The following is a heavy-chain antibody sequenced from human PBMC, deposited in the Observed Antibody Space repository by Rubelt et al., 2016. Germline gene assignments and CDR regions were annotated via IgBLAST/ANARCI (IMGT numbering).Heavy chain of an antibody. CDR2: IYYSGST. J-gene: IGHJ4*02. Sequence: QLQLQESGPGLVKPSETLSLTCTVSGGSISSSSYYWGWIRQPPGKGLEWIGSIYYSGSTYYNPSLKSRVTISVATSKNQFSLKLSSVTAADTAVYYCARRNCSGGSCYFDYWGQGTLVTVSS. V-gene: IGHV4-39*01. CDR3: ARRNCSGGSCYFDY. D-gene: IGHD2-15*01. CDR1: GGSISSSSYY.